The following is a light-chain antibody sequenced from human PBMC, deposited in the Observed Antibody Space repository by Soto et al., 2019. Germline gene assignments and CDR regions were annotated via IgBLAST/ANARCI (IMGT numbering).Light chain of an antibody. J-gene: IGKJ5*01. Sequence: DIQLTQSPSFLSASVGDRVTITCRASQGISSYLAWYQQKPGKAPKLLIYAASTLQSGVPSRFSGSGSGTGFTLKISSLQPEDFATYYCQQLNSYPSITFGQGTRLEIK. CDR1: QGISSY. CDR3: QQLNSYPSIT. V-gene: IGKV1-9*01. CDR2: AAS.